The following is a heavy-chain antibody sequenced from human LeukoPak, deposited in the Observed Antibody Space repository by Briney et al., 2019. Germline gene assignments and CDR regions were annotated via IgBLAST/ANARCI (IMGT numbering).Heavy chain of an antibody. V-gene: IGHV3-13*01. Sequence: GSLRLSCAASGFTFSSYDMHWVRQATGKGLGWVSAIGTAGDTYYPGSVKGRFTISRENAKNSLYLQMNSLRAEDTAVYYCARGPLTTVTDYYYYGMDVWGQGTTVTVSS. J-gene: IGHJ6*02. CDR3: ARGPLTTVTDYYYYGMDV. CDR2: IGTAGDT. CDR1: GFTFSSYD. D-gene: IGHD4-17*01.